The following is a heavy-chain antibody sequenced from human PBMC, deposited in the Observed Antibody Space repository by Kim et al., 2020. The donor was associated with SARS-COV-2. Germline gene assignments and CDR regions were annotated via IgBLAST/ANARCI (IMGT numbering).Heavy chain of an antibody. CDR3: ARLERGYSYGYPDY. V-gene: IGHV5-10-1*01. Sequence: SPSFQGHVTISADKSISTAYLQWSSLKASDTAMYYCARLERGYSYGYPDYWGQGTLVTVSS. D-gene: IGHD5-18*01. J-gene: IGHJ4*02.